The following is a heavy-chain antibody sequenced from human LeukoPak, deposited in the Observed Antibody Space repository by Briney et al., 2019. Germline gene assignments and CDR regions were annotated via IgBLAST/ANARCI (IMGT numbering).Heavy chain of an antibody. Sequence: PSQTLSLTCTVSGGSISSGSYYWGWIRQPPGKGLEWIGTIHYSGSTYYNPSLKSRVTISIDTSKNQFSLKLTSVSAADTAVYYCARGEGELFQYPHSHYFDYWGQGTLVTVSS. J-gene: IGHJ4*02. V-gene: IGHV4-39*07. CDR2: IHYSGST. D-gene: IGHD3-16*01. CDR3: ARGEGELFQYPHSHYFDY. CDR1: GGSISSGSYY.